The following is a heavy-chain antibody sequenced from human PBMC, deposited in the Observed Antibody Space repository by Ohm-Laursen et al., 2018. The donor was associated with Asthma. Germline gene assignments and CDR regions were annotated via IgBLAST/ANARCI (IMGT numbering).Heavy chain of an antibody. CDR1: GFSFGTFA. CDR2: ISGNGGVI. D-gene: IGHD2-8*01. J-gene: IGHJ4*02. Sequence: GSLRLSCAASGFSFGTFAMSWVRQPPGKGLEFVSDISGNGGVITNADPVKGRFTISRDNSKNTVYLQMNSLRAEDTAVYYCAKDRVYGDGLLAYDYWGQGTLVTVSP. CDR3: AKDRVYGDGLLAYDY. V-gene: IGHV3-23*01.